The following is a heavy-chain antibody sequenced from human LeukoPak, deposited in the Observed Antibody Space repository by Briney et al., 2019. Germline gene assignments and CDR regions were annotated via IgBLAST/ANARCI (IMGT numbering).Heavy chain of an antibody. CDR2: ISYDGSNK. J-gene: IGHJ4*02. V-gene: IGHV3-30*01. D-gene: IGHD5-18*01. CDR3: ARDRSQRAYSYGPDGE. CDR1: GFTFNSYA. Sequence: PGRSLRLSCAASGFTFNSYAMHWVRQAPGKGLEGAADISYDGSNKFYEDSVKGRFTISRDNSKNTLFLQMNSLRAEDTAVYYCARDRSQRAYSYGPDGEWGQGTLVTVSS.